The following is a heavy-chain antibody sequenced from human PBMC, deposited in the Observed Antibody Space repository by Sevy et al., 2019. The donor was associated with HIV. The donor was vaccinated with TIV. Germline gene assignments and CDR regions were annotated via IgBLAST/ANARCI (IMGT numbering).Heavy chain of an antibody. D-gene: IGHD2-2*02. CDR1: GGSISSSSYY. V-gene: IGHV4-39*01. Sequence: SETLSLTCTVSGGSISSSSYYWGWIRQPPGKGLEWIGSIYYSGSTYYNPSLKSRVIISVDGSKNQFSLKLSSVTAADTAVYYCASLRCSSTSCYSGYYGMDVWGQGTTVTVSS. J-gene: IGHJ6*02. CDR2: IYYSGST. CDR3: ASLRCSSTSCYSGYYGMDV.